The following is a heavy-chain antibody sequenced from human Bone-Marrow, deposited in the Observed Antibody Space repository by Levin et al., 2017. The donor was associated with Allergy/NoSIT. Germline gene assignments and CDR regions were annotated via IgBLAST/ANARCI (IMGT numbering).Heavy chain of an antibody. CDR3: AHRRGGYNWNDADFDY. D-gene: IGHD1-1*01. CDR2: IYWDDDK. Sequence: SGPTLVKPTQALALTCTFSGFSLSTSGVGVGWIRQPPGKALECLALIYWDDDKRYSPSLKSRLTVTKDTSKNQVVLTMTNMDPVDTATYYCAHRRGGYNWNDADFDYWGQGTPVTVSA. J-gene: IGHJ4*02. CDR1: GFSLSTSGVG. V-gene: IGHV2-5*02.